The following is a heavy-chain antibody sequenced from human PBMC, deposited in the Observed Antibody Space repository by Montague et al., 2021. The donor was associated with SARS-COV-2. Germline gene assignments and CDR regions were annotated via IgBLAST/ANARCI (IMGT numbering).Heavy chain of an antibody. CDR2: IYLKERT. Sequence: SETLSLTCSRLGSWITGAYRKCTRLHSSNRSESYGVIYLKERTNYNPSPKSRVTISVDTSKKQFSLKLSSMTAEDTAVYYCAGSSGYSYGYYFDYWGQGTLVTVSS. J-gene: IGHJ4*02. CDR3: AGSSGYSYGYYFDY. D-gene: IGHD5-18*01. CDR1: GSWITGAY. V-gene: IGHV4-59*01.